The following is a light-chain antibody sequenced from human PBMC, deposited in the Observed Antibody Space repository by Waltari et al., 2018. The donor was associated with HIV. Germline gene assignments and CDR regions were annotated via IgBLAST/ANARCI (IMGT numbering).Light chain of an antibody. CDR2: DAT. J-gene: IGKJ2*01. CDR1: QIITGSH. V-gene: IGKV3-20*01. Sequence: IVLTQSPGTLSLSPGERATLSCRAGQIITGSHLAWYQQRPGQAPRILIYDATSRATGIPDRFSGSGSGTDFTLTISRLEPEDFAVYYCHQYGDSPRTFGQGTKVDMK. CDR3: HQYGDSPRT.